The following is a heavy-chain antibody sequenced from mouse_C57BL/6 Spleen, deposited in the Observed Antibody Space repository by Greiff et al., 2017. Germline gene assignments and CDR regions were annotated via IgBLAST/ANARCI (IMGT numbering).Heavy chain of an antibody. CDR1: GYTFTSYW. D-gene: IGHD2-3*01. CDR2: IYPSYSET. V-gene: IGHV1-61*01. Sequence: QVQLQQPGAELVRPGSSVKLSCKASGYTFTSYWMDWVTQRPGQGLEWIGNIYPSYSETHYNQKFKDKATLTVDKSSSTAYMQLSSLTSEDSAVYYCARSGDGYSYYFDYWGQGTTLTVSS. J-gene: IGHJ2*01. CDR3: ARSGDGYSYYFDY.